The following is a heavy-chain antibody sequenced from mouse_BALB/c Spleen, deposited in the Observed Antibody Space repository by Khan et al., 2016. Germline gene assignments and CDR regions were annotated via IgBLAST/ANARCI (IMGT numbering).Heavy chain of an antibody. V-gene: IGHV10-1*02. CDR2: IRSKSNNYAT. CDR1: GFTFNTYA. Sequence: EVQLVESGGGLVQPKGSLKLSCAASGFTFNTYAMNWVRQAPGKGLEWVARIRSKSNNYATYYADSVKDRITISRDDSQSMLYLQMNNLKTEDTATYYCVRPNYDYYAMDYWGQGTSVTVSS. J-gene: IGHJ4*01. CDR3: VRPNYDYYAMDY.